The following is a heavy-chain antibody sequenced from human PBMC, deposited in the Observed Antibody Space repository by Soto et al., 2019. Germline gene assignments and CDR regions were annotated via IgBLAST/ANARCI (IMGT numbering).Heavy chain of an antibody. CDR2: INAGSGNT. D-gene: IGHD6-13*01. J-gene: IGHJ1*01. CDR3: ACEQQLATFHH. V-gene: IGHV1-3*01. CDR1: GYTFTNYA. Sequence: QVQLVQSGAEVKKPGASVKGSCKASGYTFTNYAIHWVRQAPGQRLEWMGWINAGSGNTKYSQRFEGRVSITRDTSASTAYMEVRSLTSEDTAVDYCACEQQLATFHHWGQGTLVTVSS.